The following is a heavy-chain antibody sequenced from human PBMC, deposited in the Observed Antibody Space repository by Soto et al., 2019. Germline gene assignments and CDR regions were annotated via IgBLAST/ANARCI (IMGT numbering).Heavy chain of an antibody. J-gene: IGHJ6*01. Sequence: GGSLRLSCAASGFTFSSYAMHWVRQAPGKGLEWVAFISYDGINKYYADSVKGRFTISRDNSKNTLYLQMNSLRAEDTAVYYCARDSYGYRDHYCGMDVSGQGTTVIVSS. CDR3: ARDSYGYRDHYCGMDV. D-gene: IGHD5-18*01. CDR1: GFTFSSYA. V-gene: IGHV3-30-3*01. CDR2: ISYDGINK.